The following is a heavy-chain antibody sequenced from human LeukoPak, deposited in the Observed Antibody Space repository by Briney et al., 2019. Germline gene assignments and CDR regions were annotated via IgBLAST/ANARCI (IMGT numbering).Heavy chain of an antibody. D-gene: IGHD3-9*01. CDR3: ARRSPSILRYFDWLLSGYFDY. CDR2: INHSGST. V-gene: IGHV4-34*01. CDR1: GGSFSGYY. Sequence: SETLSLTCAVYGGSFSGYYWSWIRQPPGKGLEWIGEINHSGSTNYNPSLKSRVTISVDTSKNQFSLKLSSVTAADTAVYYCARRSPSILRYFDWLLSGYFDYWGQGTLVTVSS. J-gene: IGHJ4*02.